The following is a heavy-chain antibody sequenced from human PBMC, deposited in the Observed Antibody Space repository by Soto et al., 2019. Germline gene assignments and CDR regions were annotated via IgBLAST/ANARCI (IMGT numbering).Heavy chain of an antibody. D-gene: IGHD3-9*01. V-gene: IGHV1-3*01. CDR1: GYTFPSYA. Sequence: ASVKVSCNASGYTFPSYAMHWVRQAPGQRLEWMGWINAGNGNTKYSQKFQGRVTITRDTSASTAYMELSSLRSEDTAVYYCAREYYDILTGLAPWGQGTLVTVSS. CDR2: INAGNGNT. CDR3: AREYYDILTGLAP. J-gene: IGHJ5*02.